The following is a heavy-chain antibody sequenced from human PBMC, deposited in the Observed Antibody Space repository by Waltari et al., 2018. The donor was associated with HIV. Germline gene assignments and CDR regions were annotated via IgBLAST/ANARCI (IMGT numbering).Heavy chain of an antibody. CDR3: AKGNYDVLTGYYGPSFEC. CDR2: ISGDGPST. Sequence: EVQVVESGGTLVQPGGSLRRSCSASGFTSRSYAIPWVRQTPGKGLEYVSAISGDGPSTYYAGSLKGRFTITRDNSNNTVWLQMRSLRAEDTAVYYCAKGNYDVLTGYYGPSFECWGQGTLVTVSS. D-gene: IGHD3-9*01. CDR1: GFTSRSYA. J-gene: IGHJ4*02. V-gene: IGHV3-64D*06.